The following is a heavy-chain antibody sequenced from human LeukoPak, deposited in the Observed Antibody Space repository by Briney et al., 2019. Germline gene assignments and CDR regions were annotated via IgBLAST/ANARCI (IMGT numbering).Heavy chain of an antibody. Sequence: ASVKVSCKASGYTFTSYGISWVRQAPGQGLEWMGWISAYNGNTNYAQELQGRVTMTTDTSTSTAYMELRSLRSDDTAVYYCAREGPATITIFGVVIGDAFDIWGQGTMVTVSS. J-gene: IGHJ3*02. V-gene: IGHV1-18*01. D-gene: IGHD3-3*01. CDR3: AREGPATITIFGVVIGDAFDI. CDR1: GYTFTSYG. CDR2: ISAYNGNT.